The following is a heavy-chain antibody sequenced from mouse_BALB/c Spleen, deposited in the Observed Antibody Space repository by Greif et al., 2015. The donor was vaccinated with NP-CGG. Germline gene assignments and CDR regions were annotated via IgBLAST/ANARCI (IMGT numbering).Heavy chain of an antibody. CDR2: IRNKANGYTT. CDR1: GFTFTDYY. J-gene: IGHJ1*01. Sequence: EVQVVESGGGLVQPGGSLRLSCATSGFTFTDYYMSWVRQPPGKALEWLGFIRNKANGYTTEYSASVKGRFTISRDNSQSILYLQMNTLRAEDSATYYCARELYWYFDVWGAGTTVTVSS. CDR3: ARELYWYFDV. V-gene: IGHV7-3*02.